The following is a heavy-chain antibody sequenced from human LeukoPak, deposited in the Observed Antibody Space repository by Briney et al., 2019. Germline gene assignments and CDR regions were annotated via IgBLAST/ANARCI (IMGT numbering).Heavy chain of an antibody. V-gene: IGHV3-66*01. J-gene: IGHJ4*02. Sequence: PGGSLRLSCAASGFSVSNSYISWVRQAPGKGPEWLSIIYSGGNIYYEDSVKGRFTISRDTSWNTVYLQMNSLSTEDTAVYYCARGLSSFGDPFDLWGQGTLVTVSS. CDR1: GFSVSNSY. D-gene: IGHD4-17*01. CDR2: IYSGGNI. CDR3: ARGLSSFGDPFDL.